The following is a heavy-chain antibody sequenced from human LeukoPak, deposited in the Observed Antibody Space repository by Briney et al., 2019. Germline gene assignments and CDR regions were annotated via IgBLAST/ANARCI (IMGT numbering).Heavy chain of an antibody. Sequence: SETLSLTCTVSGGSISSISYYWGWTRQPPGKGLEWIGSIYYSGSTYSNPSLKSRVTISADMSKNQFSLKLRSVTAADTAVYYCVRHSSSHYYSSMDVWGQGTTVTVSS. V-gene: IGHV4-39*01. CDR2: IYYSGST. CDR3: VRHSSSHYYSSMDV. CDR1: GGSISSISYY. J-gene: IGHJ6*02. D-gene: IGHD6-6*01.